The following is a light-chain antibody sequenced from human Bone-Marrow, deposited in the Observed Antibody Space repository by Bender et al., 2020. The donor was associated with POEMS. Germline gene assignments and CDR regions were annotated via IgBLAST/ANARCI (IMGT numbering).Light chain of an antibody. CDR1: RSDVGGYNY. CDR3: CSHAANNAYV. Sequence: QSALTQPRSVSGSPGQSVTISCTGTRSDVGGYNYVSWYQQHPGKAPKLMIYDVSERPSGVPHRFSGSKSGNTASLTISGLQAEDEADYHCCSHAANNAYVFGTGTRVTVL. V-gene: IGLV2-11*01. CDR2: DVS. J-gene: IGLJ1*01.